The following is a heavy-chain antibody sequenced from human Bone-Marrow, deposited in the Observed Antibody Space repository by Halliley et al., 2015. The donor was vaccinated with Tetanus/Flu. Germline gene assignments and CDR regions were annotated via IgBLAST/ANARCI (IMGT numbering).Heavy chain of an antibody. V-gene: IGHV3-48*03. J-gene: IGHJ6*02. CDR2: ISASGGRR. Sequence: SLRLSCAASGFNIDSYDMNWVRQPPGKGLEWVSFISASGGRRHYADSVTGRFTISRDNATNSLSLQMNSLRDEDTAVYHCARAKDIVVVPASDKCGMDVWGQGTTVTVSS. D-gene: IGHD2-21*01. CDR3: ARAKDIVVVPASDKCGMDV. CDR1: GFNIDSYD.